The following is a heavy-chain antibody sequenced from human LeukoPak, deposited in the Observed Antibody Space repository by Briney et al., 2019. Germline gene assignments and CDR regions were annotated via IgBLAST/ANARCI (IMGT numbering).Heavy chain of an antibody. Sequence: PGGSLRLSCAASGFTFGAYTMNWVRQAPGKGLEWVSMINSDSNYIYYANSMRGRFTISRDNAKNLLYLQMNSLRVEDTAVYYCAKEGEKWLLTDYWGQGTLVTVSS. CDR3: AKEGEKWLLTDY. V-gene: IGHV3-21*01. D-gene: IGHD6-19*01. CDR1: GFTFGAYT. J-gene: IGHJ4*02. CDR2: INSDSNYI.